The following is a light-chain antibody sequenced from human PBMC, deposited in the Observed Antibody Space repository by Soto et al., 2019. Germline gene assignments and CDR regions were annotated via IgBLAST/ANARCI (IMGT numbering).Light chain of an antibody. J-gene: IGKJ2*01. CDR1: QSVSDW. CDR3: QQYNTFPPYT. V-gene: IGKV1-5*03. CDR2: KAS. Sequence: DIQMTQSPSTLSAPVGDRVTLTCRASQSVSDWLAWYQQKPGKAPKLLIYKASNLESGAPSRFSGSGSGTEFTLTISSLQPDDSATYYCQQYNTFPPYTFGQGTKLEI.